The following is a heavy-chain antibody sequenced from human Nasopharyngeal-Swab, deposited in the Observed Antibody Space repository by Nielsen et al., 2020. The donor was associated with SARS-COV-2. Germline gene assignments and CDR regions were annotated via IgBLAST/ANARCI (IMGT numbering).Heavy chain of an antibody. CDR2: ISYDGSNK. J-gene: IGHJ1*01. D-gene: IGHD3-22*01. Sequence: GESLKISCAASGFTFSSYAMHWVRQAPGKGLEWVAVISYDGSNKYYADSVKGRFTISRDNSKNTLYLQMNSLRAEDTAVYYCARGPLSRQYSSGYDYTPHVFQHWGQGTLVTVSS. CDR3: ARGPLSRQYSSGYDYTPHVFQH. CDR1: GFTFSSYA. V-gene: IGHV3-30*04.